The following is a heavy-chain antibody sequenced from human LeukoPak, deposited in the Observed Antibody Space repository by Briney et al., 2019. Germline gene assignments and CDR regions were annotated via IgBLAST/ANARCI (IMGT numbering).Heavy chain of an antibody. Sequence: ASVKVSCKASGYTFTGYYMHWVRQAPGQGLEWMGWINPNSGGTNYAQKFQGRVTMTRGTSISTAYMELSRLRSDDTAVYYCARASYCSGGSCYPPYYYYYGMDVWGQGTTVTVSS. D-gene: IGHD2-15*01. CDR3: ARASYCSGGSCYPPYYYYYGMDV. CDR1: GYTFTGYY. CDR2: INPNSGGT. V-gene: IGHV1-2*02. J-gene: IGHJ6*02.